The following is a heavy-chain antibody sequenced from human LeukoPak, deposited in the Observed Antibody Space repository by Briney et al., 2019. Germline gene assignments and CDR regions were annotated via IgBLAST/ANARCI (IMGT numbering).Heavy chain of an antibody. V-gene: IGHV6-1*01. CDR2: TYYRSKWYH. D-gene: IGHD6-13*01. CDR1: GDSVSSNSAA. CDR3: ARGPSGTGAFDI. Sequence: SQTLSLTCAISGDSVSSNSAAWNWIRQSPSRGLEWLGRTYYRSKWYHEYAVSVKSPITINPDTSKNQISLQLNSVTPEDTAVYYCARGPSGTGAFDIWGQGTMVTVSS. J-gene: IGHJ3*02.